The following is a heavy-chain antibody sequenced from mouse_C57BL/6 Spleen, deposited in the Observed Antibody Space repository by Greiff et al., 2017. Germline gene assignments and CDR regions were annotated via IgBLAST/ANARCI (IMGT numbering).Heavy chain of an antibody. V-gene: IGHV1-20*01. Sequence: VQLQQSGPELVKPGDSVKISCKASGYSFTGYFMNWVMQSHGKSLEWIGRINPYNGDTFYNQKFKGKATLTVDKSSSTAHMERRSLTSEDSAVYYCVYDGYRYAMDYWGPGTSVTVSS. CDR1: GYSFTGYF. J-gene: IGHJ4*01. CDR2: INPYNGDT. CDR3: VYDGYRYAMDY. D-gene: IGHD2-3*01.